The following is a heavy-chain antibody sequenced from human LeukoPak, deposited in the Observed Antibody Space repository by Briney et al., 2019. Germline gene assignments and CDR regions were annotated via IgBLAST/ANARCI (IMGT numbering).Heavy chain of an antibody. CDR2: IYHSGST. D-gene: IGHD1-26*01. CDR1: GDSISSSYY. Sequence: SETLSLTCYVSGDSISSSYYWGWIRQPPGKGLEWIGSIYHSGSTYYNPSLKSRVTISVDTSKNQFSLKLSSVTAADTAVYYCARLGSYYGNYFDYWGQGTLVTVSS. CDR3: ARLGSYYGNYFDY. V-gene: IGHV4-38-2*01. J-gene: IGHJ4*02.